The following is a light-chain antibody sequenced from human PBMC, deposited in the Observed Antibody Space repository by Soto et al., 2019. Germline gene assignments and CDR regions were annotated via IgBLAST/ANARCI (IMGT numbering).Light chain of an antibody. Sequence: DIQMTQSPSSLSASLGDIVTISCQASHNIYNYLNWYQQKPGKAPKLLIYKASTLKSGVPSRFSGSGSGTEFTLTISSLQPDDFATYYCQHYNSYSEAFGQGTKVDI. CDR2: KAS. V-gene: IGKV1-5*03. J-gene: IGKJ1*01. CDR3: QHYNSYSEA. CDR1: HNIYNY.